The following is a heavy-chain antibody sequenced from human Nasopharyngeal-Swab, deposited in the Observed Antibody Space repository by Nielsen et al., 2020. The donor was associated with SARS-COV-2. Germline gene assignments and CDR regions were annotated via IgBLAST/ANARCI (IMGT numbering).Heavy chain of an antibody. CDR1: GFTFSSYA. Sequence: SLKISCAASGFTFSSYAMSWVRQAPGKGLEGVSAISGSGGSTYYADSVKGRFTISRDNSKNTLYLQMNSLRAEDTAVYYCAKDRGIVVVIGFDYWGQGTLVTVSS. J-gene: IGHJ4*02. V-gene: IGHV3-23*01. CDR2: ISGSGGST. D-gene: IGHD3-22*01. CDR3: AKDRGIVVVIGFDY.